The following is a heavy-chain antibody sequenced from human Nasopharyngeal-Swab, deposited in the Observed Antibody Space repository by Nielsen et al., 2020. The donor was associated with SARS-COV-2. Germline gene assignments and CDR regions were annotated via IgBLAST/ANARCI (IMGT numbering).Heavy chain of an antibody. CDR3: ASGRLRFLEWPAEGEFYYYYGMDV. Sequence: CHAPGKGLEWSGRIFYSGSTYYNPPLMSRVTISVDTAKKQISLKLRSVTAADTAVYYCASGRLRFLEWPAEGEFYYYYGMDVWGQGTTVTVSS. CDR2: IFYSGST. D-gene: IGHD3-3*01. V-gene: IGHV4-39*01. J-gene: IGHJ6*02.